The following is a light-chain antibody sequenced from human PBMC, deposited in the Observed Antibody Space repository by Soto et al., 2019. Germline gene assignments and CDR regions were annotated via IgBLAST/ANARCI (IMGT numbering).Light chain of an antibody. CDR2: AAS. CDR3: QKYNSAPCT. J-gene: IGKJ3*01. Sequence: DIQMTQSPSSLSASVGDRVTITCRASQDITNFLAWYQQKPGKVPKLLIYAASTLHSGVPSRFSGSESGTDFTLTISSLQPEDAATYYCQKYNSAPCTFGPGTKVHIK. V-gene: IGKV1-27*01. CDR1: QDITNF.